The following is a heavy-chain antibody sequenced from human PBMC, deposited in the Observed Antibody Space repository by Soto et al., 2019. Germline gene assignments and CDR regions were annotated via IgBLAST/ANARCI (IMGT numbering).Heavy chain of an antibody. J-gene: IGHJ5*02. CDR3: AKGRMCPGDP. D-gene: IGHD3-10*01. Sequence: EVKVLESGGGLVQPGASLRLSCVASGFTFSDFAMSWVRQAPGKGLEWVSSMTKTGDRTYYAESVKGRFTISRDNSKSTLYLQMDSLRAEDPAVYYCAKGRMCPGDPWGQGTLVTVSS. CDR1: GFTFSDFA. CDR2: MTKTGDRT. V-gene: IGHV3-23*01.